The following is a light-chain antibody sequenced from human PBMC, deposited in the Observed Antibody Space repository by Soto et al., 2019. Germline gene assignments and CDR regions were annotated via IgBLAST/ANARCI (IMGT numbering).Light chain of an antibody. CDR3: SSYTSSSTYD. J-gene: IGLJ1*01. Sequence: QSALTQPASVSGSPGQSITISCTGTSSDVGGYNYVSWYQQHPGKAPKLMIYDVSNRPSGVSNRFSGSKSGNTASLTISGLQAEDEADYYCSSYTSSSTYDFGTGTKVTVL. CDR2: DVS. CDR1: SSDVGGYNY. V-gene: IGLV2-14*01.